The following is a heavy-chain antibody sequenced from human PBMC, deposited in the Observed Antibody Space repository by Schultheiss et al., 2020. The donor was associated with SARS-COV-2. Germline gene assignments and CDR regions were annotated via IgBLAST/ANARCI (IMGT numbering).Heavy chain of an antibody. J-gene: IGHJ4*02. CDR2: INPNTGDT. D-gene: IGHD3-22*01. V-gene: IGHV1-2*06. Sequence: ASVKVSCKASGGTFSSYAISWVRQAPGQGLEWMGRINPNTGDTDYAQKFQDRVTLTRDTSITTVYMELSRLKSDDTAMYYCARDRDYYEWGQGTLVTVSS. CDR1: GGTFSSYA. CDR3: ARDRDYYE.